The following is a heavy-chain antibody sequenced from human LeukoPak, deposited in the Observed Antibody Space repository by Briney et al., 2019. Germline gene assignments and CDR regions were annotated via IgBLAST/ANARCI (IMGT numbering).Heavy chain of an antibody. CDR3: AKDRIRSGSWLDY. CDR2: IRYDGSNI. CDR1: GFTFRTYG. V-gene: IGHV3-30*02. J-gene: IGHJ4*02. D-gene: IGHD6-13*01. Sequence: GGSLRLSCAASGFTFRTYGMHWVRQAPGKGLESVAFIRYDGSNIYYADSVEGRFTISRDNSKNTVSLQMYSLRAEDTAVYYCAKDRIRSGSWLDYWGQGTLVTVSS.